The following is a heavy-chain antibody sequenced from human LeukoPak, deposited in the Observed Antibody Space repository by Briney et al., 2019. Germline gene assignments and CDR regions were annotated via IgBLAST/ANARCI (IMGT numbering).Heavy chain of an antibody. V-gene: IGHV4-61*02. CDR3: AREVYDILTGYPS. CDR1: GGSLSSGSYY. Sequence: SQTLSLTCTVSGGSLSSGSYYWRWLRQPAGTGLEWLGRIYTRGSTNYNPSLKSRVTISVDTSKNQFSLKLSSVTAADTAVYYCAREVYDILTGYPSWGQGTLVTVSS. D-gene: IGHD3-9*01. CDR2: IYTRGST. J-gene: IGHJ4*02.